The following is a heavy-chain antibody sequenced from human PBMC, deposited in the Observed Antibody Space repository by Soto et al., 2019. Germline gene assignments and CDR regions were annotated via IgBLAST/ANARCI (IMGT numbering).Heavy chain of an antibody. J-gene: IGHJ1*01. V-gene: IGHV4-30-4*01. Sequence: PSENLSLTCTVSGGSISSGDYYWSWIRQPPGKGLEWIGYIYYSGSTYYNPSLKSRVTISVDTSKNQFSLKLSSVTAADTAVYYWARGRYFVWSMIHVWGQGNLVGVYS. D-gene: IGHD3-9*01. CDR1: GGSISSGDYY. CDR3: ARGRYFVWSMIHV. CDR2: IYYSGST.